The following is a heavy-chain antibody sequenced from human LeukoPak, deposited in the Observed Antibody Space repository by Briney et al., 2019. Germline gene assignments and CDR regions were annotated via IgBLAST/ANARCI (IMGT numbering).Heavy chain of an antibody. CDR3: ASVFLNDTSGYPYYSYYMDI. CDR1: GGSISSYY. D-gene: IGHD3-22*01. CDR2: LCTSGSP. V-gene: IGHV4-4*09. Sequence: SEPLSLTCTVSGGSISSYYWSWIRQPPGKGLEWIGYLCTSGSPDYNPSLKSRVTISADTSKNQFSLKLSSVTAADTAVYYCASVFLNDTSGYPYYSYYMDIWGKGTTVTVSS. J-gene: IGHJ6*03.